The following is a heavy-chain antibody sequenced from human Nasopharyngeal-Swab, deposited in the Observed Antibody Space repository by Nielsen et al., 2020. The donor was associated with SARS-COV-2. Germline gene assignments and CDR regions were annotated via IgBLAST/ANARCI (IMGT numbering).Heavy chain of an antibody. V-gene: IGHV3-30*03. D-gene: IGHD6-13*01. Sequence: GESLKISCEASGFTFNNYGMHWVRQAPGKGLGWVAVISYEGSKKYYADFVKGRFTISRDNSKNMVNLQLNSLRAEDTAVYYCTRMDFIASRDYWGQGTLVTVSS. CDR1: GFTFNNYG. CDR3: TRMDFIASRDY. J-gene: IGHJ4*02. CDR2: ISYEGSKK.